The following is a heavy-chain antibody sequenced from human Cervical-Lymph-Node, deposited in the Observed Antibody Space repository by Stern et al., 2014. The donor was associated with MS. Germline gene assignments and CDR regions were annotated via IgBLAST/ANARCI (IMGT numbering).Heavy chain of an antibody. J-gene: IGHJ4*02. CDR1: GFSLSTSGVN. Sequence: QITLKESGPTLVKPTQTLTLTCSFSGFSLSTSGVNVGWFRQPPGKDLEWLGVFFWDDDKRYRPPLKTRLTITKHASENQVVLTMTNVDPLDTATYYCAHRRVQSDAWPTTFDYWGPGTLVTVSS. CDR2: FFWDDDK. D-gene: IGHD1-1*01. V-gene: IGHV2-5*02. CDR3: AHRRVQSDAWPTTFDY.